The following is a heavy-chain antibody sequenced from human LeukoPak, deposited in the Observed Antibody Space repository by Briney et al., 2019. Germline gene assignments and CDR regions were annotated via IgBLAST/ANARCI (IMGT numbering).Heavy chain of an antibody. J-gene: IGHJ5*02. CDR3: ARDTGEMFDP. Sequence: HPGGSLRLSCTASGFVSNTYWMHWIRQAPGKGLVWVAFISADGTATKYADSVKGRLTISRDNAKNTLYLQMNSLRVDDTAFYYCARDTGEMFDPWGQGTLVTVSS. CDR1: GFVSNTYW. D-gene: IGHD3-16*01. CDR2: ISADGTAT. V-gene: IGHV3-74*03.